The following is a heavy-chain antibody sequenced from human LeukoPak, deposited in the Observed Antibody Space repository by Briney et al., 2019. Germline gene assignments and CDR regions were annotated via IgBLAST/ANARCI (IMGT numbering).Heavy chain of an antibody. CDR3: ARDLRYYYDSSGYYYFDY. D-gene: IGHD3-22*01. CDR1: GFTFSSYS. CDR2: ISSSSYI. J-gene: IGHJ4*02. V-gene: IGHV3-21*01. Sequence: GGSLRLFCAASGFTFSSYSMNWVRQAPGKGLEWVSSISSSSYIYYADSVKGRFTISRDNAKNSLYLQMNSLRADDTAVYYCARDLRYYYDSSGYYYFDYWGQGTLVTVSS.